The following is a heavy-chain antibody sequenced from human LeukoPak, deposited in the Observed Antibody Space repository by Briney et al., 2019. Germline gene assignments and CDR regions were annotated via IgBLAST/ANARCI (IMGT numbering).Heavy chain of an antibody. CDR1: GFTFSSYA. Sequence: TGGSLRLSCAASGFTFSSYAMHWVRQAPGKGLEYVSAISSNGGSTYYANSVKGRFTISRDNSKNTLYLQMNNLRAEDTAIYYCAKAANYDILTGYYLDYWGQGTLVTVSS. J-gene: IGHJ4*02. D-gene: IGHD3-9*01. CDR2: ISSNGGST. V-gene: IGHV3-64*01. CDR3: AKAANYDILTGYYLDY.